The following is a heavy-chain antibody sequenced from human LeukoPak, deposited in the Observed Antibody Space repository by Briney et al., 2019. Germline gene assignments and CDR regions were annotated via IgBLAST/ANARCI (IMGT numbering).Heavy chain of an antibody. CDR2: ISSSGGST. CDR3: ARRAGAYSHPYDY. CDR1: GFTFSNYD. D-gene: IGHD4/OR15-4a*01. Sequence: GGSLRLSCAASGFTFSNYDMSWVRQAPGKGLEWVSVISSSGGSTYYADSVKGRFTISRDNSKNTLYLQMDSLRAEDTAVYYCARRAGAYSHPYDYWGQGTLVTVSS. J-gene: IGHJ4*02. V-gene: IGHV3-23*01.